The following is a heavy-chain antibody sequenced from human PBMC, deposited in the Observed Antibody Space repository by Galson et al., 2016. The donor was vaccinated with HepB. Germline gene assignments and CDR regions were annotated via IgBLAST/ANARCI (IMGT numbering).Heavy chain of an antibody. J-gene: IGHJ4*02. CDR1: GASISRSSYY. V-gene: IGHV4-39*07. CDR2: IFRSGGT. D-gene: IGHD3-10*01. Sequence: TLSLTCTVSGASISRSSYYWGWIRQSPGKGLEWIGEIFRSGGTNYNPSLKSRVTISVDKSKNQFSLRLSSVTAADTALYFCTKRGVFYSGSGELARTVSPPFDSWGQGARGTGCS. CDR3: TKRGVFYSGSGELARTVSPPFDS.